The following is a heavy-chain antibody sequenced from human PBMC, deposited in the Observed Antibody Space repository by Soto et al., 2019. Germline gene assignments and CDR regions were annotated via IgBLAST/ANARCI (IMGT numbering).Heavy chain of an antibody. V-gene: IGHV3-30*18. D-gene: IGHD3-3*01. J-gene: IGHJ5*01. CDR2: ISYDGSNK. Sequence: GGSLRLSCAASGFTFSSYGMHWVRQAPGKGLEWVAVISYDGSNKYYADSVKGRFTISRGNSKNTLYLQMNSLRGEDTAVYYCAKDPSIPYFFFWSGKRQIRFASSAQGTFVTVSS. CDR1: GFTFSSYG. CDR3: AKDPSIPYFFFWSGKRQIRFAS.